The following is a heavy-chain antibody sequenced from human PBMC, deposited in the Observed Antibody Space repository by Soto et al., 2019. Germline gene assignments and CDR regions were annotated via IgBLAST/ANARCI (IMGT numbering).Heavy chain of an antibody. J-gene: IGHJ5*02. D-gene: IGHD1-7*01. CDR3: ARLGVNWNYVRWFDP. Sequence: QVQLVQSGAEVKKPGASVKVSCKASGYTFTSYAMHWVRQAPGQRLEWMGWINAGNGNTKYSQKFQGRVTITRDTSCSTAYMELSSLRSEDTAVYYCARLGVNWNYVRWFDPWGQGTLVTVSS. V-gene: IGHV1-3*01. CDR2: INAGNGNT. CDR1: GYTFTSYA.